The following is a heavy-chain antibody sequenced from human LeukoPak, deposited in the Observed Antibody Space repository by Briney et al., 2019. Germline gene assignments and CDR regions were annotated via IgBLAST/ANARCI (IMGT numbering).Heavy chain of an antibody. CDR3: ARRVGSTTGRFDY. CDR1: GFTFSNYA. Sequence: LGGSLRLSCAASGFTFSNYAMSWVRQAPGKGLEWVSAISGSGGNTNYADSVRGRFTISRDKSKNTLYLQMNSLRAEDTAVYYCARRVGSTTGRFDYWGQGTLVTVSS. D-gene: IGHD1-26*01. J-gene: IGHJ4*02. V-gene: IGHV3-23*01. CDR2: ISGSGGNT.